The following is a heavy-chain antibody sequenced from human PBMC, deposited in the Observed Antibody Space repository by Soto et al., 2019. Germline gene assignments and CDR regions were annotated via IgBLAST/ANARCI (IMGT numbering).Heavy chain of an antibody. CDR3: ARGDKGGFDL. D-gene: IGHD2-21*02. J-gene: IGHJ3*01. Sequence: EVQLVESEGGLVQRGGSLRLSCAASGFTFNYYWMHWVRPAPGQGLLWVSHIHSDGSSTTDADSVKGRFTISRDNAKNTLYLQMNSLRAEDTAVYYCARGDKGGFDLWGQGTTVTVSS. CDR1: GFTFNYYW. V-gene: IGHV3-74*01. CDR2: IHSDGSST.